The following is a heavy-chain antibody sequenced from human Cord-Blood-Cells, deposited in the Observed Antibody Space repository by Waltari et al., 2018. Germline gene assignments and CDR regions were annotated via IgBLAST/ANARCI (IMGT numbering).Heavy chain of an antibody. J-gene: IGHJ6*02. CDR2: INPNSGGT. Sequence: QVQLVQSGAEVKKPGASVKVSCKASGYTFTGYYMHWVRQAPGQGLEWMGRINPNSGGTNYAQKFQGRVTMTRDTFISTAYMELSRLRSDDTAVYYCARDRRGDYYYYYGMDVWGQGTTVTVSS. CDR3: ARDRRGDYYYYYGMDV. D-gene: IGHD2-21*02. CDR1: GYTFTGYY. V-gene: IGHV1-2*06.